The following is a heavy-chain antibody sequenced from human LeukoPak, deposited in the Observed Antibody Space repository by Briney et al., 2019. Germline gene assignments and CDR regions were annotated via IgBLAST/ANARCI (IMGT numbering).Heavy chain of an antibody. D-gene: IGHD6-19*01. V-gene: IGHV1-2*02. CDR1: GYTFTGYY. J-gene: IGHJ4*02. CDR3: ARSRSGWYVCFDC. Sequence: RASVKVSCKASGYTFTGYYMHWVRQAPGQGLEWMGWINPNSGSTNYAQKVEGRVTMTSDTSICTVYMELSRLRSDDTAVYYCARSRSGWYVCFDCWGRGTLVAVSS. CDR2: INPNSGST.